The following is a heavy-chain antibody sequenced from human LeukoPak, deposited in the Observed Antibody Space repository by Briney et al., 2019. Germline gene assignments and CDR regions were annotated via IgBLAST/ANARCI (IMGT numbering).Heavy chain of an antibody. CDR1: GGSISSSSYY. V-gene: IGHV4-39*07. CDR3: AKEGDDYGGNGDS. CDR2: IYYTGTT. D-gene: IGHD4-23*01. J-gene: IGHJ4*02. Sequence: SETLSLTCTVSGGSISSSSYYWGWIRQSPGKGLEWIGSIYYTGTTYYNPSLKSRVTISVDTSKNQFSLKLSSVTAADTAVYYCAKEGDDYGGNGDSWGQGTLVTVSS.